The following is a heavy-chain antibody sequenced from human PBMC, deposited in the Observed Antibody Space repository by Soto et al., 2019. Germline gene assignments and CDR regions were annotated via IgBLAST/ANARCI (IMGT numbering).Heavy chain of an antibody. J-gene: IGHJ6*02. CDR2: ISAYNGNT. D-gene: IGHD2-2*01. Sequence: ASVKVSCKGSGYTFTSYGISWVRQAPGQGLEWMGWISAYNGNTNYAQKLQGRVTMTTDTSTSTAYMELRSLRSDDTAVYYCARDTDIVLVPAATDYYYGMDVWGQGTTVTVSS. V-gene: IGHV1-18*01. CDR1: GYTFTSYG. CDR3: ARDTDIVLVPAATDYYYGMDV.